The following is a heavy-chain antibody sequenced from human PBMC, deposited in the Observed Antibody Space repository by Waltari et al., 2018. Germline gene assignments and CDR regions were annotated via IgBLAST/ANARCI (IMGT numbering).Heavy chain of an antibody. CDR2: MNPNSGNT. CDR1: GYTLTNCD. Sequence: QVQLVQSGAEVKKPGASVKVSCKASGYTLTNCDVNWVGQVSGQGLEWMGWMNPNSGNTNTAQKFQGRVTMTMDISMSTAYMELSSLTSEDTAVYYCARRPAGSHFDYWGQGTLVTVSS. CDR3: ARRPAGSHFDY. V-gene: IGHV1-8*02. D-gene: IGHD2-2*01. J-gene: IGHJ4*02.